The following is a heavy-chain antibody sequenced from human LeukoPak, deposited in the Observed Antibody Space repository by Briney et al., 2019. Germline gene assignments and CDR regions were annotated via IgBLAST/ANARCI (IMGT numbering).Heavy chain of an antibody. D-gene: IGHD1-20*01. V-gene: IGHV3-74*01. CDR2: INIDGRTR. Sequence: GGSLRLSCAASGFTFTSYWMHWVRQVPGKGLVWVSRINIDGRTRNYADSVRGRFTISRENAKNTLYLQMNSLREEDTAVYYCAGVLSGTTGKGYWGQGTLVTVSP. J-gene: IGHJ4*02. CDR1: GFTFTSYW. CDR3: AGVLSGTTGKGY.